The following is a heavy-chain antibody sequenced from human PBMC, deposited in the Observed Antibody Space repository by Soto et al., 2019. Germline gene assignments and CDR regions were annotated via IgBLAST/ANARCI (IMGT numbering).Heavy chain of an antibody. CDR1: AFTFSVYA. CDR3: AKDLRRYSSSSDAFDI. CDR2: ISGNGGST. D-gene: IGHD6-6*01. J-gene: IGHJ3*02. Sequence: GGSLRPSCVVSAFTFSVYAITWVRQAPGKVLEWVSAISGNGGSTYYADSVKGRFTISRDNPKSTLHLKMNSLRVEDTSVYYCAKDLRRYSSSSDAFDIWGQGTMVTVSS. V-gene: IGHV3-23*01.